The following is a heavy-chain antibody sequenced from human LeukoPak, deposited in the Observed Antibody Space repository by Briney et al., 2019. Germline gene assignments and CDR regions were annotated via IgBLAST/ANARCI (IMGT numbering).Heavy chain of an antibody. CDR3: ARDDYGGNSGLFDY. CDR1: GYTFTGYY. J-gene: IGHJ4*02. Sequence: ASVKVSCKAAGYTFTGYYMHWVRQGPGQGLEWMGWINPNSGGTNYAQKLQGRVTMTTDRSTSIAYMELRSLRSDDTAVYYCARDDYGGNSGLFDYWGQGTLVTVSS. D-gene: IGHD4-23*01. V-gene: IGHV1-2*02. CDR2: INPNSGGT.